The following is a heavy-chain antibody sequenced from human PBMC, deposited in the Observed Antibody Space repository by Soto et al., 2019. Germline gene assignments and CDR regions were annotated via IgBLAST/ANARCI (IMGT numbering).Heavy chain of an antibody. Sequence: PGGSLRLSCAASGFTFSNYAMNWVRQAPGKGLEWASVISNGGGSTFYADSVKGRFTVSRDNSKNTRFLQMNSLRAEDTALYYCAKRSVVAGREYYFDYWGQGTLVTVSS. D-gene: IGHD6-6*01. CDR2: ISNGGGST. CDR3: AKRSVVAGREYYFDY. V-gene: IGHV3-23*01. CDR1: GFTFSNYA. J-gene: IGHJ4*02.